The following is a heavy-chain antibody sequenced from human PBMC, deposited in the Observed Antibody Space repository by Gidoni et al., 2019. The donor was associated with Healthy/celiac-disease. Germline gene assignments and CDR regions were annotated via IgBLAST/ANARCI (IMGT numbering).Heavy chain of an antibody. CDR3: ARNSPRRGVVGEYFDY. CDR2: INPSDGST. Sequence: QVQLVQSGAEVKKPGASVKVSCKASGYPFTSYYMHWVRQAPGQGLEWMGIINPSDGSTRYAQKFQGRVTMTRDTSTSTVYMELSSLRSEDTAVYYCARNSPRRGVVGEYFDYWGQGTLVTVSS. D-gene: IGHD3-10*01. J-gene: IGHJ4*02. V-gene: IGHV1-46*01. CDR1: GYPFTSYY.